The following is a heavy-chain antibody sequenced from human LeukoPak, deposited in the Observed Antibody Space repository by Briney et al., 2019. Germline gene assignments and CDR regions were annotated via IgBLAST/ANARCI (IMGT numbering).Heavy chain of an antibody. CDR3: ARSPLGRQLLNRNWFDP. Sequence: VSVKVSCKASGYTFTSYGISWVRQAPGQGLEWMGWISAYNGNTNYAQKLQGRVTMTTDTSTSTAYMELRSLRSDDTAVYYCARSPLGRQLLNRNWFDPWGQGTLVTVSS. CDR1: GYTFTSYG. J-gene: IGHJ5*02. D-gene: IGHD2-2*02. CDR2: ISAYNGNT. V-gene: IGHV1-18*01.